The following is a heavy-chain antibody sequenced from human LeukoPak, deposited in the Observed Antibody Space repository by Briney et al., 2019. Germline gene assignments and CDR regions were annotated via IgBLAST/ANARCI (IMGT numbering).Heavy chain of an antibody. CDR3: AKDVDVVVIATLVFDY. CDR2: ISGSGGGT. CDR1: GFTFSSYA. D-gene: IGHD2-21*01. J-gene: IGHJ4*02. Sequence: GGSLRLSCAASGFTFSSYAMSWVRQAPGKGLEWVSAISGSGGGTYYADSVKGRFTISRDDSKNTLYLQMNSLRAGDTAVYYCAKDVDVVVIATLVFDYWGQGTLVTVSS. V-gene: IGHV3-23*01.